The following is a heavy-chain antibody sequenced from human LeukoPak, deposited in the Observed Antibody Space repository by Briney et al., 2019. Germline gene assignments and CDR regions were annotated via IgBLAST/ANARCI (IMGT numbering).Heavy chain of an antibody. Sequence: PGGSLRLPCAASGFTFNSYWMSWVRQAPGKGLEWVANIKQDGSEKYYVDSVKGRFTISRDNAKNSVYLQMNSLRAEDTAVYYCARRRDYYDSSGYLYYFDYWGQGTLATVSS. D-gene: IGHD3-22*01. CDR3: ARRRDYYDSSGYLYYFDY. CDR2: IKQDGSEK. CDR1: GFTFNSYW. V-gene: IGHV3-7*01. J-gene: IGHJ4*02.